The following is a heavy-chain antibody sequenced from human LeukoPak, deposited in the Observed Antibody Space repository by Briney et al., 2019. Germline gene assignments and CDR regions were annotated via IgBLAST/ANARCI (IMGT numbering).Heavy chain of an antibody. D-gene: IGHD4-23*01. Sequence: PSETLSLTCAVYGGSFSGYYWSWIRQPPGKGLEWIGSIYYSGSTYYNPSLKSRVTISVDTSKNQFSLKLTSVTVADTALYYCARWVVNAEKSVFDIWGQGTAVTVSS. J-gene: IGHJ3*02. CDR1: GGSFSGYY. CDR2: IYYSGST. V-gene: IGHV4-34*01. CDR3: ARWVVNAEKSVFDI.